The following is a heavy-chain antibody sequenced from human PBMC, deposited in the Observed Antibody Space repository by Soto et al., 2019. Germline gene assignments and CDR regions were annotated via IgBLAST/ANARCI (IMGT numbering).Heavy chain of an antibody. V-gene: IGHV4-39*01. D-gene: IGHD3-10*01. Sequence: TSETLSLTCTVSGGSISTSSDYWGWIRQPPGKGLEWIGNIYYSGSTYYNPSLKSRVTISVDTSKNQFSLKLSSVTAADTAVYYCARTLLYGSGSYYNVWGQGTLVTVSS. CDR3: ARTLLYGSGSYYNV. J-gene: IGHJ4*02. CDR1: GGSISTSSDY. CDR2: IYYSGST.